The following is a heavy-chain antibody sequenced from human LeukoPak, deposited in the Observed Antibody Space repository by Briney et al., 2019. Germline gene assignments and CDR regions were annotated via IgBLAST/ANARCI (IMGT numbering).Heavy chain of an antibody. Sequence: SGGSLRLSCIASGFTFSSYEMDWVRRAPGKGLEWVSYISSSGSTIYYADSVKGRFTISRDNAKNSLYLQMNSLRAEDTAVYYCARAFQDYYYGMDVWGQGTTVTVSS. D-gene: IGHD2/OR15-2a*01. J-gene: IGHJ6*02. CDR3: ARAFQDYYYGMDV. V-gene: IGHV3-48*03. CDR2: ISSSGSTI. CDR1: GFTFSSYE.